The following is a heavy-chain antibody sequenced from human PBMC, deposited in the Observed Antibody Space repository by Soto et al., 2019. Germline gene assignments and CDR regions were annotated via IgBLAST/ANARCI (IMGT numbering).Heavy chain of an antibody. CDR1: GGTFSSYA. J-gene: IGHJ6*02. CDR3: ARRHHPLKXXYGXGXYXYYGMDV. Sequence: QVQLVQSGAEVKKPGSSVKVSCKASGGTFSSYAISWVRQAPGQGLEWMGGIIPIFGTANYAQKFQGRVTITADESTSTAYMELSSLRSEDTAVYYCARRHHPLKXXYGXGXYXYYGMDVWGQGTTVTVSS. V-gene: IGHV1-69*12. D-gene: IGHD3-10*01. CDR2: IIPIFGTA.